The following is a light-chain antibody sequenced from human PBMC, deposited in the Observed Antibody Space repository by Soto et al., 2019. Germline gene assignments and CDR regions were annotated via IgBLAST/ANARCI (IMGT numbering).Light chain of an antibody. V-gene: IGKV3-20*01. CDR1: QSVSSSY. J-gene: IGKJ2*01. CDR3: QQYGSSPPYT. Sequence: EMVLTQSPGTLSLSPGERATLSCRASQSVSSSYLAWYQQKPGQAPRLLIYGASSRATGIPDRFSGSGSGTDFTLTISRLEPKDFAVYYCQQYGSSPPYTFGQGTKLEIK. CDR2: GAS.